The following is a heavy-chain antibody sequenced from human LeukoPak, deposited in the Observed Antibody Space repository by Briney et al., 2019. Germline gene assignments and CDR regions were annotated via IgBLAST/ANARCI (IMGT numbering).Heavy chain of an antibody. Sequence: ASVKVSCKASGGTFSSYAISWVRQAPGQGLEWMGWISAYNGNTYYAQKLQGRVTMTTDTSTSTAYMELRSLRSDDTAVYYCARVNYYDSSGYYYAHLDYWGQGTLVTVSS. CDR1: GGTFSSYA. CDR3: ARVNYYDSSGYYYAHLDY. V-gene: IGHV1-18*01. J-gene: IGHJ4*02. D-gene: IGHD3-22*01. CDR2: ISAYNGNT.